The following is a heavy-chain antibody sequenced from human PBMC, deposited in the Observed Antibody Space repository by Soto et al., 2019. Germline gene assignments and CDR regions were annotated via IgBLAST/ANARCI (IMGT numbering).Heavy chain of an antibody. CDR1: GFAFSSYG. Sequence: QAQLVESGGGVVQPGRSLRLSCAASGFAFSSYGMHWVRQAPGTGLEWVAVISYDGSLQHYADSVKGRFTISRDNSKNTVLLQSSSLRAEDTAVYYCVSDGGYGHASVPYSWGQGTLVSVSS. D-gene: IGHD5-18*01. CDR2: ISYDGSLQ. J-gene: IGHJ4*02. V-gene: IGHV3-30*03. CDR3: VSDGGYGHASVPYS.